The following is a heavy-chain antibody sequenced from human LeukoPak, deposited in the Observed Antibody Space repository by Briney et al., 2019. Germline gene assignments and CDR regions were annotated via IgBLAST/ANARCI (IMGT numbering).Heavy chain of an antibody. D-gene: IGHD4/OR15-4a*01. J-gene: IGHJ4*02. CDR2: ISYTSTYI. CDR3: ARYGADCFDY. V-gene: IGHV3-21*01. Sequence: GGSLRLSCAASGFTFSSYSMNWVRQAPGKGLEWVASISYTSTYIFYADSLKGRFTISRDNAENSLYLQMNSLRVEDTAVYYCARYGADCFDYWGQGTQVSVSS. CDR1: GFTFSSYS.